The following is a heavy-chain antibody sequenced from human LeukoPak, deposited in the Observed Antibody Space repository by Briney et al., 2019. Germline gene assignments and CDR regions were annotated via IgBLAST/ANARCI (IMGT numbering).Heavy chain of an antibody. V-gene: IGHV3-11*06. Sequence: GGSLRLSCAASGFTFSDYYMSWIRQAPGKGLEWVSSISSSSSYIYYADSVKGRFTISRDNAKNSLYLQMNSLRAEDTAVYYCARDPQALGYYYYYMDVWGKGTTVTVSS. CDR2: ISSSSSYI. J-gene: IGHJ6*03. CDR1: GFTFSDYY. CDR3: ARDPQALGYYYYYMDV. D-gene: IGHD1-26*01.